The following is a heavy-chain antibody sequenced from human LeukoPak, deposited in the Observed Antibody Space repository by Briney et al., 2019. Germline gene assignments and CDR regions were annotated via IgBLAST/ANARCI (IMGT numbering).Heavy chain of an antibody. V-gene: IGHV1-69*13. CDR1: GGTFSSYA. CDR3: AREIPRYCSSTSCSMDV. CDR2: IIPIFGTA. J-gene: IGHJ6*03. D-gene: IGHD2-2*01. Sequence: ASVKVSCKASGGTFSSYAISWVRQAPRQGLEWMGGIIPIFGTANYAQKFQGRVTITADESTSTAYMELSSLRSEDTAVYYCAREIPRYCSSTSCSMDVWGKGTTVTVSS.